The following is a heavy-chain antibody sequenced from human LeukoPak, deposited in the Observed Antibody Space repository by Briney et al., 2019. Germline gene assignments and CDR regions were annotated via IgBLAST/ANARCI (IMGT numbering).Heavy chain of an antibody. CDR1: SGSISGYY. CDR3: AREGRGVTTPWFDP. J-gene: IGHJ5*02. V-gene: IGHV4-4*07. CDR2: IYTSGST. D-gene: IGHD4-11*01. Sequence: SETLSLTCTVSSGSISGYYWSWIRQPAGKGLEWIGRIYTSGSTNYNPSLKSRVTMSVDTSKNQFSLKLSSVTAADTAVYYCAREGRGVTTPWFDPWGQGTLVTVSS.